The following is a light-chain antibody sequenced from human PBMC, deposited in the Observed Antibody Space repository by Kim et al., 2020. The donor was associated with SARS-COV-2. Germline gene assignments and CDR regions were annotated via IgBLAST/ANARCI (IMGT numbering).Light chain of an antibody. J-gene: IGKJ3*01. Sequence: SVDDRVTITRRDSQSISAWLGWYQQKPGKATKLLMYTTSRLESGVPIRFSGSGSATELPLTISSLQPDDFATYYCQQYNSDSPTFGPGTRLDIK. CDR2: TTS. V-gene: IGKV1-5*03. CDR1: QSISAW. CDR3: QQYNSDSPT.